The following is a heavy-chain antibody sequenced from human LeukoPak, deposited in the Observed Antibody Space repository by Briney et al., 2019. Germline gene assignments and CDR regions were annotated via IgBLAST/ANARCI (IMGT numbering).Heavy chain of an antibody. CDR3: ARSSPTKWELRGRGFFDY. Sequence: ASVKVSCKASGYTFTSYGISWVRQAPGQGLEWMGWISAYNGNTNYAQKLQGRVTMTTDTSTGTAYMELRSLRSDDTAVYYCARSSPTKWELRGRGFFDYWGQGTLVTVSS. CDR2: ISAYNGNT. J-gene: IGHJ4*02. V-gene: IGHV1-18*01. CDR1: GYTFTSYG. D-gene: IGHD1-26*01.